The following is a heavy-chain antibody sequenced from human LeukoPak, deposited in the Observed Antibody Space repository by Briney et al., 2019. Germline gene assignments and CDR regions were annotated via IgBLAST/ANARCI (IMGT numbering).Heavy chain of an antibody. V-gene: IGHV1-2*02. CDR3: GRDRHWNQGNFDY. Sequence: GASVKVSCKAFGYTITGYYIHWVRQAPGQGHEWMGWINPNNGGTNSAQKFQGRVTMTRDTSIGTAYMELNRLTYDDTAVYYCGRDRHWNQGNFDYWGQGTLVTVSS. J-gene: IGHJ4*02. D-gene: IGHD1-1*01. CDR1: GYTITGYY. CDR2: INPNNGGT.